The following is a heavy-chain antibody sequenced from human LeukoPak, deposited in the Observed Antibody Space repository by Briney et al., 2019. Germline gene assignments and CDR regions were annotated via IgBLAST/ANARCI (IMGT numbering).Heavy chain of an antibody. Sequence: PGGSLKLSCAASGFTFSGSAMHWVRQASGKGLEWVGRIRSKANSYATAYAASVKGRFTISRDDSKNTAYLQMNSLKTEDMAVYYCTRAEYYDILTGYYTQGWDYWGQGTLVTISS. D-gene: IGHD3-9*01. V-gene: IGHV3-73*01. CDR1: GFTFSGSA. J-gene: IGHJ4*02. CDR3: TRAEYYDILTGYYTQGWDY. CDR2: IRSKANSYAT.